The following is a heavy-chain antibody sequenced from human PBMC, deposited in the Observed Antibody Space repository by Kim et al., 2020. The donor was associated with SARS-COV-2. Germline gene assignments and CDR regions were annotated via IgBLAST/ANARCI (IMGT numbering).Heavy chain of an antibody. CDR2: IIPIFGTA. V-gene: IGHV1-69*13. CDR3: ARVRESGSSSAPFDY. D-gene: IGHD6-6*01. J-gene: IGHJ4*02. CDR1: GGTFSSYA. Sequence: SVKVSCKASGGTFSSYAISWVRQAPGQGLEWMGGIIPIFGTANYAQKFQGRVTITADESTSTAYMELSSLRSEDTAVYYCARVRESGSSSAPFDYWGQGTLVTVSS.